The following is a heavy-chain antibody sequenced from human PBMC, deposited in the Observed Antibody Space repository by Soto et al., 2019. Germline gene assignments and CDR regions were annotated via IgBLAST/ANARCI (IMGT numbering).Heavy chain of an antibody. Sequence: QVQLVQSGAEVKKPGSSVKVSCKASGGTFSSYTISWVRQAPGQGLEWMGRIIPILGIANYAQKFQGRVTITAEXPTXTXIMELSSLISEDTAVYYCARDPLWFGELFKTCGMDVWGQGTTVTVSS. D-gene: IGHD3-10*01. CDR2: IIPILGIA. CDR3: ARDPLWFGELFKTCGMDV. V-gene: IGHV1-69*08. J-gene: IGHJ6*02. CDR1: GGTFSSYT.